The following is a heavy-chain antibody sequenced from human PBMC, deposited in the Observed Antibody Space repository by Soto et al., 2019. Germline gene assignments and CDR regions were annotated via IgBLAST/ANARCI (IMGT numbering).Heavy chain of an antibody. V-gene: IGHV3-21*01. D-gene: IGHD1-26*01. Sequence: GGSLRLSCAASGFTFSSYSMNWVRQAPGKGLEWVSSISSSSSYIYYADSVKGRFTISRDNAKNSLYLQMNSLRAEDTAVYYWARDSTTPGWFDPWGQGTLVTVSS. CDR1: GFTFSSYS. CDR2: ISSSSSYI. CDR3: ARDSTTPGWFDP. J-gene: IGHJ5*02.